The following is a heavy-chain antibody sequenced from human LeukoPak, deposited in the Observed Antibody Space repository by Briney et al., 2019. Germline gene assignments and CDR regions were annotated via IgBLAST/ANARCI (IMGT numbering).Heavy chain of an antibody. Sequence: GGSLRLSCAASGFTFSSYGMLWVRQAPGKGLEWVAFIRYDGSNKYYADSVKGRFTISRDNSKNTLYLQMHSLRAEDTAVYYCAKGYYYYDSSGYQYYFDYWGQGTLVTVSS. CDR1: GFTFSSYG. J-gene: IGHJ4*02. CDR2: IRYDGSNK. V-gene: IGHV3-30*02. CDR3: AKGYYYYDSSGYQYYFDY. D-gene: IGHD3-22*01.